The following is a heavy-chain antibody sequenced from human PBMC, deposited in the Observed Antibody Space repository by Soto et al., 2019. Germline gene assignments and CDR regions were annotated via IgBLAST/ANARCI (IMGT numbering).Heavy chain of an antibody. CDR3: ARELNCSGGSCFLAPCDY. CDR2: IWYDGSNK. V-gene: IGHV3-33*01. D-gene: IGHD2-15*01. J-gene: IGHJ4*02. CDR1: GFTFSSYG. Sequence: GGSLRLSCAASGFTFSSYGMHWVRQAPGKGLEWVAVIWYDGSNKYYADSVKGRFTISRDNSKNTLYLQMNSLRAEDTAVYYCARELNCSGGSCFLAPCDYWGQGTLVTVSS.